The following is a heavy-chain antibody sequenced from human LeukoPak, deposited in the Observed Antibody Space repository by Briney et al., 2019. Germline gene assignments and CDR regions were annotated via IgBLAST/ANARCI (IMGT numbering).Heavy chain of an antibody. Sequence: GGSLRLSCAASGFTFSSYSMNWVRQAPGKGLEWVSSISSSSSYIYYADSVKGRFIISRDNAKNSLYLQMNSLRAEDTAVYYCASGAAAAAGRSPLDYWGQGTLVTVSS. CDR3: ASGAAAAAGRSPLDY. CDR1: GFTFSSYS. J-gene: IGHJ4*02. V-gene: IGHV3-21*01. D-gene: IGHD6-13*01. CDR2: ISSSSSYI.